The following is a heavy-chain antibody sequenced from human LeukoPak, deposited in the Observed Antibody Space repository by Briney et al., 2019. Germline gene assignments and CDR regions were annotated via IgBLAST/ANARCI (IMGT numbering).Heavy chain of an antibody. Sequence: SGGSPRLSCAASGFTFSSYGMHWVRQAPGKGLEWVAVISYDGSNKYYADSVKGRFTISRDNSKNTLYLQMNSLRAEDTAVYYCARLTPDYGDYSPFDYWGQGTLVTVSS. D-gene: IGHD4-17*01. J-gene: IGHJ4*02. V-gene: IGHV3-30*03. CDR1: GFTFSSYG. CDR3: ARLTPDYGDYSPFDY. CDR2: ISYDGSNK.